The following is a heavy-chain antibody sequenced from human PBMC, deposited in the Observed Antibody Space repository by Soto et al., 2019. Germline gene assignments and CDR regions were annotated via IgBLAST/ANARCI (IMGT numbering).Heavy chain of an antibody. V-gene: IGHV1-24*01. J-gene: IGHJ3*02. CDR1: GYTPTELS. CDR3: ATAGSVVLVPAAIGSNAFDI. Sequence: GASVKVSCKVSGYTPTELSMHWVRQAPGKGLEWMGGFDPEDGETIYAQKFQGRVTMTEDTSTDTAYMELSSLRSEDTAVYYCATAGSVVLVPAAIGSNAFDIWGQGTMVTVSS. CDR2: FDPEDGET. D-gene: IGHD2-2*01.